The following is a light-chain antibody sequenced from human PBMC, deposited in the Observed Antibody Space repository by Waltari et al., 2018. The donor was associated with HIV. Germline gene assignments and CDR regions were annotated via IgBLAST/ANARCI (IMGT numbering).Light chain of an antibody. CDR1: QSVLYSSNNKNY. J-gene: IGKJ1*01. CDR2: WAS. CDR3: QQYYSTPRT. Sequence: IVMTQSPDSLAVSLGERATINCKSSQSVLYSSNNKNYLAWYQQKPGQPLKLLIYWASTRESGFPDRFIGSVSGTDFTLTISSLQAEDVALYYCQQYYSTPRTFGQGTKVEVK. V-gene: IGKV4-1*01.